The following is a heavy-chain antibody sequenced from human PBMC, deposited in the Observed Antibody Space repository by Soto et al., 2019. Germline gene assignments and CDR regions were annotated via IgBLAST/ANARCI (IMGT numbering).Heavy chain of an antibody. CDR3: ARGVGYYYYCMGV. V-gene: IGHV3-33*08. CDR2: IWYDGSNK. J-gene: IGHJ6*03. Sequence: GSLKLSSAASGFTVRSYVIAVACKNPGTGLEWVAVIWYDGSNKYYVDSVKGRFTISRDNSKNTLYLQMNSLRAEDAAVFYCARGVGYYYYCMGVWGKGTTVTVSS. D-gene: IGHD3-16*01. CDR1: GFTVRSYV.